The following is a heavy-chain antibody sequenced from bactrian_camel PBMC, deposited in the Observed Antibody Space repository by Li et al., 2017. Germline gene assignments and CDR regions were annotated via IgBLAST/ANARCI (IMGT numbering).Heavy chain of an antibody. CDR1: GTTTSLNC. Sequence: HVQLVESGGGSVQPGGSLTLSCVVNGTTTSLNCMGWFRQPTGKDYEGVAVIESDGDTTYSDSVKGRFTISQDDAKRTVYLQMNSLKPEDTATYYCAADDEPSLVEREYYYWGQGTQVTVS. V-gene: IGHV3S53*01. CDR2: IESDGDT. CDR3: AADDEPSLVEREYYY. J-gene: IGHJ4*01. D-gene: IGHD6*01.